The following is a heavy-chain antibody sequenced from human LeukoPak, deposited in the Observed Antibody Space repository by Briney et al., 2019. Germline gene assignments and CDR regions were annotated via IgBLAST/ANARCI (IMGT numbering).Heavy chain of an antibody. D-gene: IGHD6-19*01. CDR1: GFTFSNYG. Sequence: PGRSLRLSCAASGFTFSNYGMHWVRQAPGKGLEWVALISYDGSNEYYADSVKGRFTISRDNSKNTPYLQMNSLGAEDTAVYYCAKARQWLVYDAFDIWGQGTMVTVSS. V-gene: IGHV3-30*18. CDR2: ISYDGSNE. J-gene: IGHJ3*02. CDR3: AKARQWLVYDAFDI.